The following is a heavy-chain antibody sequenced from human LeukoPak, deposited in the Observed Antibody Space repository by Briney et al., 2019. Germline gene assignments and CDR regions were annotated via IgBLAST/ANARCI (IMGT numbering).Heavy chain of an antibody. CDR3: ARANGPKAYDFWSGYYDNWFDP. J-gene: IGHJ5*02. V-gene: IGHV1-46*01. CDR2: IIPIFGTA. Sequence: ASVKVSGKASGYTFTSYYMHWVRQAPRQGLEWMGGIIPIFGTANYAQKLQGRVTMTTDTSTSTAYMELRSLRSDDTAVYYCARANGPKAYDFWSGYYDNWFDPWGQGTLVTVSS. D-gene: IGHD3-3*01. CDR1: GYTFTSYY.